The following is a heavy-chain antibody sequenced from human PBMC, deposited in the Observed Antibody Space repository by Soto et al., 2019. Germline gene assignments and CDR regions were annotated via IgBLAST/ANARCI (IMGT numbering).Heavy chain of an antibody. D-gene: IGHD4-17*01. CDR2: ISSSSSYT. CDR1: GFTFSDYY. V-gene: IGHV3-11*06. Sequence: GSLRLSCVASGFTFSDYYMSWIRQAPGKGLEWVSYISSSSSYTNYTDSVKGRFTISRDNARNSLYLQMNSLRAEDTAVYYCARGLTVASYFDYWGQGTLVTVSS. J-gene: IGHJ4*02. CDR3: ARGLTVASYFDY.